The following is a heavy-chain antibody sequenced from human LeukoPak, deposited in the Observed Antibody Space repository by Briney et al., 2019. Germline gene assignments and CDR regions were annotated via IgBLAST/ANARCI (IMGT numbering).Heavy chain of an antibody. V-gene: IGHV4-31*03. CDR3: ARGSSSGWYYFDY. D-gene: IGHD6-19*01. CDR2: IYYSGST. J-gene: IGHJ4*02. CDR1: GGSISGSSYY. Sequence: SETLSLTCTVSGGSISGSSYYWGWIRQPPGKGLEWIGYIYYSGSTYYNPSLKSRVTISVDTSKNQFSLKLSSVTAADTAVYYCARGSSSGWYYFDYWGQGTLVTVSS.